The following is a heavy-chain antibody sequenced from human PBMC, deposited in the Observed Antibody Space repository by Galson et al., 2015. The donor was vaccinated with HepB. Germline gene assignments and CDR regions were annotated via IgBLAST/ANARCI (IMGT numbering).Heavy chain of an antibody. CDR3: AYRSGNRGHSMDV. J-gene: IGHJ6*04. D-gene: IGHD5-18*01. CDR2: ISWDDDK. Sequence: PALVKPTQTLTLTCTFSGFSLDSVAVAVGWIRQPPGEALEWLAPISWDDDKRYSPSLRSRLTNTKDTSKNQVVLTMTNVYPADAATYYCAYRSGNRGHSMDVWGKGTTVAVSS. V-gene: IGHV2-5*02. CDR1: GFSLDSVAVA.